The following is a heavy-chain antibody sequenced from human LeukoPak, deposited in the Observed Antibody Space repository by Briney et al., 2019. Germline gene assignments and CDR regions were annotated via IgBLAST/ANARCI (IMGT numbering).Heavy chain of an antibody. V-gene: IGHV4-4*07. CDR2: IHSGGST. J-gene: IGHJ4*02. D-gene: IGHD6-19*01. Sequence: SETLSLTCTVPGGSIRSYYWNWIRQPAGKGLEWIGRIHSGGSTNYNPSFRSRVTMSVDTSKNQFSLKLSSVTAADTAVYYYARDLYASGWSLYFDYWGQGTLVTVSS. CDR1: GGSIRSYY. CDR3: ARDLYASGWSLYFDY.